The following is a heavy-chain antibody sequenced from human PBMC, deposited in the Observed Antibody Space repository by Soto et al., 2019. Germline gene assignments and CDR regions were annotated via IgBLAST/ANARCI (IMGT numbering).Heavy chain of an antibody. CDR3: AKDIGIGYCRSTSCYRGWRGSMDV. CDR2: ISWNSGSI. D-gene: IGHD2-2*01. V-gene: IGHV3-9*01. CDR1: GFTFDDYA. J-gene: IGHJ6*02. Sequence: EVQLVESGGGLIQPGGSLRLSCAASGFTFDDYAMHWVRQAPGKGLEWVSGISWNSGSIGYADSVKGRFTISRDNAKNYLYLQMNSLRAEDTALYYCAKDIGIGYCRSTSCYRGWRGSMDVWGQGTTVTVSS.